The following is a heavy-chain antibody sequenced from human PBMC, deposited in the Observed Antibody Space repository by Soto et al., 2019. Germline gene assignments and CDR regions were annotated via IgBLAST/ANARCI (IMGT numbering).Heavy chain of an antibody. J-gene: IGHJ5*02. CDR1: GGTFSSYA. Sequence: QVQLVQSGAEVKKPGSSVKVSCKASGGTFSSYAISWVRQAHGQGLEWMGGIIPILGTATYAQKYQGRVTITANESTSTAYKELSSLRSEDTAVYYCATVMVVPASKIVCFDTWGKLTLMTVYS. CDR3: ATVMVVPASKIVCFDT. CDR2: IIPILGTA. D-gene: IGHD2-15*01. V-gene: IGHV1-69*12.